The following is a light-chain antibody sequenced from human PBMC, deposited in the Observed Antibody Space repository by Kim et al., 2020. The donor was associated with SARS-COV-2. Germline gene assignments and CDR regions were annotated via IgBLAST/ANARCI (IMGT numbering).Light chain of an antibody. CDR3: QVWDSSSDHRV. J-gene: IGLJ3*02. CDR1: NIGSKS. Sequence: APGKKARITCGGNNIGSKSVHWYQQKPGQAPVLVIYYDSDRTSGIPERFSGSNSGNTATLTISRVEAGDEADYYCQVWDSSSDHRVFGGGTQLTVL. CDR2: YDS. V-gene: IGLV3-21*04.